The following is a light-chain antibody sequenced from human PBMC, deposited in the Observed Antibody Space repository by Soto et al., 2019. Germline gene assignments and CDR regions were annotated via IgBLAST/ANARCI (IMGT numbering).Light chain of an antibody. CDR1: SSDVGTYNY. Sequence: QSVLTQPASVSGSPGQSITISCTGTSSDVGTYNYVSWYQQHPGKAPKLMIYDVNNRPSGVSNRFSGSKSGNTASLTISGLQAEDEADYYCSSYTGSSTYVFGTGTKLTVL. V-gene: IGLV2-14*01. J-gene: IGLJ1*01. CDR3: SSYTGSSTYV. CDR2: DVN.